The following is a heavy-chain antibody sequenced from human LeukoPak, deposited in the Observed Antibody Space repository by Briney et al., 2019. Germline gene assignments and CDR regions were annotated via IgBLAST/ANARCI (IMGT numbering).Heavy chain of an antibody. D-gene: IGHD5-24*01. V-gene: IGHV3-53*01. Sequence: GGSLRLSCAVSGFTVSGNYMSWVRQAPGKGLEWVSLIYSGGTTYYADSVKGRFTISRDNSKNTLYLQMNSLRAEDTAVYYCARGGRLKFRWLQLGGFYFDYWGQGTLVTVSS. CDR3: ARGGRLKFRWLQLGGFYFDY. CDR2: IYSGGTT. J-gene: IGHJ4*02. CDR1: GFTVSGNY.